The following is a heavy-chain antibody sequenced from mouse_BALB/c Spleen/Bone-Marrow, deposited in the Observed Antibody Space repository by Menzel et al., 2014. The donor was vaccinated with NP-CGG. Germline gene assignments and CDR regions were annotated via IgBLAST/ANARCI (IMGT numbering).Heavy chain of an antibody. D-gene: IGHD2-14*01. CDR2: ILPGSGTT. CDR1: GYTFSSYW. V-gene: IGHV1-9*01. Sequence: QVQLQQSGAELMKPGASVKISCKATGYTFSSYWIEWVKQRPGHGLEWIGEILPGSGTTNYNENFKGKATFTADTSSNTAYMQLSSLTSEDSAVYYCAIDYRYDGAMDYWGQGTSVTVSS. CDR3: AIDYRYDGAMDY. J-gene: IGHJ4*01.